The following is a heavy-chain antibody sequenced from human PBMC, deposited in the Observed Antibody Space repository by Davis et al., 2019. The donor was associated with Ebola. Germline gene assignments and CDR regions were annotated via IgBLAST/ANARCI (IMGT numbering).Heavy chain of an antibody. CDR1: GFTFTNYV. Sequence: GGSLRLSCAASGFTFTNYVMSWLRQAPGKGLEWVSAISGSGGRTYYADSVKGRFSISRDNSKNTVYLQMNSLKTEDTAVYYCTGTIVGATRVDYWGQGTLVTVSS. J-gene: IGHJ4*02. V-gene: IGHV3-23*01. D-gene: IGHD1-26*01. CDR3: TGTIVGATRVDY. CDR2: ISGSGGRT.